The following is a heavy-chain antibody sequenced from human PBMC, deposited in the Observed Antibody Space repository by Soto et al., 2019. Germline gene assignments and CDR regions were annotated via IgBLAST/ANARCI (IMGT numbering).Heavy chain of an antibody. J-gene: IGHJ4*02. CDR1: GGTFSSYT. D-gene: IGHD2-15*01. Sequence: SVKVSCTASGGTFSSYTISWVRQAPGQGLEWMGRIIPILGIANYAQKFQGRVTITADKSTSTAYMELSSLRSEDTAVYYCASSNCSGGSCYSSADYWGQGTLVTVSS. V-gene: IGHV1-69*02. CDR2: IIPILGIA. CDR3: ASSNCSGGSCYSSADY.